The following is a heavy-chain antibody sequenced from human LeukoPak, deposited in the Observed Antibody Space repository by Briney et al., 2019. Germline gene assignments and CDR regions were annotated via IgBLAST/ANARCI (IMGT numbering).Heavy chain of an antibody. V-gene: IGHV3-30*01. CDR2: ISYDGSNK. CDR3: ARDSLANYYMDV. Sequence: GGSLRLSCAASGFTFSSYAMHWVRQAPGKGLEWVAVISYDGSNKYYADSVKGRFTISRDNSENTLYLQMNSLRAEDTAVYYCARDSLANYYMDVWGKGTTVTVSS. J-gene: IGHJ6*03. CDR1: GFTFSSYA.